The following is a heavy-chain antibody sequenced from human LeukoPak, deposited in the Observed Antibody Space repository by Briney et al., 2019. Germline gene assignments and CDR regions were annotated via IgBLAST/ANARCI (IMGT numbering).Heavy chain of an antibody. D-gene: IGHD3-22*01. J-gene: IGHJ4*02. Sequence: PGGSLRLSRAASGFTFSSYWMHWVRQAPGKGLVWVSRINSDGSSTSYGDSVKGRFTISRDSAKNTLYLEMNSLRAEDTAVYYCARDSSGRSLGYWGQGTLVTVSS. CDR3: ARDSSGRSLGY. CDR1: GFTFSSYW. V-gene: IGHV3-74*01. CDR2: INSDGSST.